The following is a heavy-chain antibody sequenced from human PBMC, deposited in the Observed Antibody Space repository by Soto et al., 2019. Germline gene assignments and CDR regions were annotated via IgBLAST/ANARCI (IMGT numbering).Heavy chain of an antibody. J-gene: IGHJ4*02. CDR3: ASNSYGDPYYFDY. V-gene: IGHV4-30-4*01. Sequence: PSETLPHPCTVSGGSISSGDYYWSWTRQHPGKGLEWIGYIYYSGSTYYNPSLKSRVTISVDTSKNQFSLKLSSVTAADTAVYYCASNSYGDPYYFDYWGQGTLVTVSS. CDR1: GGSISSGDYY. CDR2: IYYSGST. D-gene: IGHD4-17*01.